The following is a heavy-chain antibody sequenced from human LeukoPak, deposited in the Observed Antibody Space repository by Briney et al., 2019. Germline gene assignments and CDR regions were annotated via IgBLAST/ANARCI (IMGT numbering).Heavy chain of an antibody. CDR1: GFTFSSYA. Sequence: GGSLRLSCAASGFTFSSYAMSWVRQAPGKGLEWVSAISGSGGSTYYADCVKGRFTISRDNSKNTLYLQMNSLRAEDTAVYYCAKDPRFATRDAYDFWSGYHNGATPDAFDIWGQGTMVTVSS. CDR3: AKDPRFATRDAYDFWSGYHNGATPDAFDI. V-gene: IGHV3-23*01. D-gene: IGHD3-3*01. CDR2: ISGSGGST. J-gene: IGHJ3*02.